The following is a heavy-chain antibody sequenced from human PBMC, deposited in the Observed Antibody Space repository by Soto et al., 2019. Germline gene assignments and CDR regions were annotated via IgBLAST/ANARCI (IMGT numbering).Heavy chain of an antibody. V-gene: IGHV3-30-3*01. Sequence: QVQLVESGGGVVQPGRSERLSCVASGFTFSSYAMHWVRQAPGKGLEWVAIISYDGSNKYYADSVKGRFTISRDNSKNTLYLQMNSLRTEDTSVYYCARAVSSSWGFDYWGQGTLVTVSS. J-gene: IGHJ4*02. CDR2: ISYDGSNK. D-gene: IGHD6-13*01. CDR3: ARAVSSSWGFDY. CDR1: GFTFSSYA.